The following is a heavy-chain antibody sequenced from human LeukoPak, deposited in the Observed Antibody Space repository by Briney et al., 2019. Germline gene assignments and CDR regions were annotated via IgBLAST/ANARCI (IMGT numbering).Heavy chain of an antibody. J-gene: IGHJ4*02. Sequence: PGASLQISCKGSGSSFTSYWIGWVRQMPGKGLEWMGIIYPGDSDTRYSPSFQGQVTISADKSISTAYLQWSSLKASDTAMYYCARRKGADLLSRIDYWGQGTLVTVSS. D-gene: IGHD3-9*01. CDR1: GSSFTSYW. CDR3: ARRKGADLLSRIDY. V-gene: IGHV5-51*01. CDR2: IYPGDSDT.